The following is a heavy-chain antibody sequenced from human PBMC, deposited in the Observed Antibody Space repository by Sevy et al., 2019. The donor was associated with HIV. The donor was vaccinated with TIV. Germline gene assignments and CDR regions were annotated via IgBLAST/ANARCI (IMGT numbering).Heavy chain of an antibody. V-gene: IGHV3-11*01. J-gene: IGHJ4*02. CDR3: ARVLEYYDSSGYTNPLDPFDY. Sequence: GGSLRLSCAASGFTFSDYYMSWIRQAPGKGLEWVSYISSSGSTIYYADSVKGRFTISRDNAKNSLYLQMNSLRAEDTAVYYCARVLEYYDSSGYTNPLDPFDYWGQGTLVTVSS. CDR1: GFTFSDYY. CDR2: ISSSGSTI. D-gene: IGHD3-22*01.